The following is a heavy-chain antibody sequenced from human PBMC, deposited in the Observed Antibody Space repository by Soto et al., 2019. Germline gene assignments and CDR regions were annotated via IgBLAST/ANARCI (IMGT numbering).Heavy chain of an antibody. J-gene: IGHJ4*02. CDR1: GFTFNGAW. Sequence: EVQLVESGGGLVEPGGSLRLSCAASGFTFNGAWMNWVRQGPGKGLEWVGRVKSKVDGETIDYAAPVKGRFTISRDDSRNLVYLHINSLSTEDTAMYYCSADLPDWGAYAFDYWGQGALVTVSS. V-gene: IGHV3-15*07. CDR3: SADLPDWGAYAFDY. CDR2: VKSKVDGETI. D-gene: IGHD3-16*01.